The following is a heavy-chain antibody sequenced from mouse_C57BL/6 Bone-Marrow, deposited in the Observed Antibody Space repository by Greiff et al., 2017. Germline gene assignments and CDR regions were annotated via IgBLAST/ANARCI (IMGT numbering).Heavy chain of an antibody. D-gene: IGHD1-1*01. CDR2: IYPSDSET. CDR3: ARVQYYFLFDY. J-gene: IGHJ2*01. CDR1: GYTFTSYW. V-gene: IGHV1-61*01. Sequence: QVQLQQPGAELVRPGSSVKLSCKASGYTFTSYWMDWVKQRPGQGLEWIGNIYPSDSETHYNQKFKDKATLTVDKSSSTAYMQLSSLTSEDSAGYYCARVQYYFLFDYWGQGTTLTVSS.